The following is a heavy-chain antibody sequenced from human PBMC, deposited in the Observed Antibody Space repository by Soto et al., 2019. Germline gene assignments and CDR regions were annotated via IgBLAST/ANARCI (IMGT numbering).Heavy chain of an antibody. CDR2: ISGSGGST. J-gene: IGHJ6*02. CDR1: GFTFSSYA. Sequence: PGGSLRLSCAASGFTFSSYAMSWVRQAPGKGLEWVSAISGSGGSTYYADSVKGRFTISRDNSKNTLYLQMNSLRAEDTAVYYCAKVGNYDSSGYYYYGMDVWGQGTTVTVSS. V-gene: IGHV3-23*01. CDR3: AKVGNYDSSGYYYYGMDV. D-gene: IGHD3-22*01.